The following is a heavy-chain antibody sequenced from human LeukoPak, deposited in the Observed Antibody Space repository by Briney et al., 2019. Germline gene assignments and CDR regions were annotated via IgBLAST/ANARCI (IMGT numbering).Heavy chain of an antibody. J-gene: IGHJ4*02. D-gene: IGHD3-22*01. CDR3: ARHPDDSSGFDY. Sequence: ESLKISCRGSGYSFTSYWIGWVRQMPGKGLEWMGIIYPGYSDTRYSPSFQGQVTISADKSNSIAYLQWSSLKASDTAMYYCARHPDDSSGFDYWGQGTLVTVSS. V-gene: IGHV5-51*01. CDR2: IYPGYSDT. CDR1: GYSFTSYW.